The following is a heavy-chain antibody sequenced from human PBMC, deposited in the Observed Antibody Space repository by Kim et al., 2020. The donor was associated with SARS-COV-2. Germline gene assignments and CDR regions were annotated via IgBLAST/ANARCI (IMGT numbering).Heavy chain of an antibody. CDR3: TRDRGNNWFDP. J-gene: IGHJ5*02. CDR2: MRTNNGNT. D-gene: IGHD3-10*01. V-gene: IGHV1-18*04. CDR1: GYTFTSYG. Sequence: ASVKVSCKASGYTFTSYGISWVRQAPGQGLEWMGWMRTNNGNTNYAQSLQGRVTMTTDTSTSTAYMELRSLRSDDTAVYYCTRDRGNNWFDPWGQGTLVTVSS.